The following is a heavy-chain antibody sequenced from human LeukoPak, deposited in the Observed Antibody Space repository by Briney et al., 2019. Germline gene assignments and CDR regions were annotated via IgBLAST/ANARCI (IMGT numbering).Heavy chain of an antibody. CDR3: AKDGNWNNVPGDYYYMDV. J-gene: IGHJ6*03. V-gene: IGHV1-46*01. CDR2: INPESGNT. Sequence: GAAVKVSCKASGYTFTSHFMHWVRQAPGQGLEWMGIINPESGNTAYAQKFQGRITMTGDTSTSTVYMELSSLRSEDTAMYYCAKDGNWNNVPGDYYYMDVWRKGTTVAVSS. D-gene: IGHD1/OR15-1a*01. CDR1: GYTFTSHF.